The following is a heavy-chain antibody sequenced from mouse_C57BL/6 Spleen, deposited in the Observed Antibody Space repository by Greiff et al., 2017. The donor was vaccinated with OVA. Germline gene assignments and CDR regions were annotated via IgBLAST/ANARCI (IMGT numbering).Heavy chain of an antibody. Sequence: VQLQQSGAELVRPGASVKLSCTASGFNIKDYYMHWVKQRPEQGLEWIGRIDPEDGDTEYAPKFQGKATMTADTSSNTAYLQLSSLTSVDTAVYYCTAHYYGSYYFDYWGQGTTLTVSS. J-gene: IGHJ2*01. D-gene: IGHD1-1*01. CDR1: GFNIKDYY. V-gene: IGHV14-1*01. CDR2: IDPEDGDT. CDR3: TAHYYGSYYFDY.